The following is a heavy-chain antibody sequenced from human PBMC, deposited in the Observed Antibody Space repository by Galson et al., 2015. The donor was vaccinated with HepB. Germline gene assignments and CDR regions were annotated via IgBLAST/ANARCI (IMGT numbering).Heavy chain of an antibody. J-gene: IGHJ6*02. D-gene: IGHD6-13*01. CDR3: ARLAAAGTPSKYYGMDV. V-gene: IGHV4-34*01. Sequence: ETLSLTCAVYGGSFSGYYWGWIRQPPGKGLEWIGEINHSGSTNYNPSLKSRVTISVDTSKNQFSLKLSSVTAADTAVYYCARLAAAGTPSKYYGMDVWGQGTTVTVSS. CDR1: GGSFSGYY. CDR2: INHSGST.